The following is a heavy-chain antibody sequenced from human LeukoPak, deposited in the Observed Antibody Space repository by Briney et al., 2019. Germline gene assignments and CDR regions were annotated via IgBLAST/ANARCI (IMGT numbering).Heavy chain of an antibody. CDR2: IRFDGSND. CDR1: GFTFSNYG. Sequence: GGSLRLSCAASGFTFSNYGMHWVRQAPGKGVEGGAFIRFDGSNDYHAESVRGRFTISRENSKNTLSLQMRSLSAEETALSYCAKGGGGVIMDWGQGTQVTVSS. CDR3: AKGGGGVIMD. D-gene: IGHD3-10*01. J-gene: IGHJ4*02. V-gene: IGHV3-30*02.